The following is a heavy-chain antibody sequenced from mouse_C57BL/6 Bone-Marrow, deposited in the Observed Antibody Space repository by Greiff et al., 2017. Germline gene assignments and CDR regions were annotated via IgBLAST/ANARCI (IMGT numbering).Heavy chain of an antibody. D-gene: IGHD2-3*01. CDR1: GYTFTSYW. CDR3: ARDGYYYDPYYAMDY. J-gene: IGHJ4*01. CDR2: IDPSDSET. Sequence: VQLQQPGAELVRPGSSVKLSCKASGYTFTSYWMHWVKQRPIQGLEWIGNIDPSDSETHYNQKFKDKATLTVDKSSSAAYMQLSSLTSEDSAVYYCARDGYYYDPYYAMDYWGQGTSVTVSS. V-gene: IGHV1-52*01.